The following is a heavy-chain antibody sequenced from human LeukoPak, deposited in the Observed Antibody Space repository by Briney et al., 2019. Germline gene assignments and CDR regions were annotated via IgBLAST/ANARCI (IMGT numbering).Heavy chain of an antibody. Sequence: SETLSLTCAVYGGSFSGYYWSWIRQPPGKGLEWIGEINHSGSTNYNPSLKSRVTISVDTSKNQFSLKLSSVTAADTAVYYCARMAVTTDDYWGRGTLVTVSS. V-gene: IGHV4-34*01. D-gene: IGHD4-17*01. CDR1: GGSFSGYY. J-gene: IGHJ4*02. CDR2: INHSGST. CDR3: ARMAVTTDDY.